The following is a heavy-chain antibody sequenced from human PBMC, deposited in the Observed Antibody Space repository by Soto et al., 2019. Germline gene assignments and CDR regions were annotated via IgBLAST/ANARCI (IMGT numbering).Heavy chain of an antibody. J-gene: IGHJ5*02. CDR2: IYYSGST. V-gene: IGHV4-39*01. CDR3: ARVNWSDGYNWFDP. D-gene: IGHD1-20*01. CDR1: GGSISSSSYY. Sequence: QLQLQESGPGLVKPSETLSLTCTVSGGSISSSSYYWGWIRQPPGKGLEWIGSIYYSGSTYYNPSLKSRVTISVDTSKNQFSLKLSSVTAADTAVYYCARVNWSDGYNWFDPWGQGTLVTVSS.